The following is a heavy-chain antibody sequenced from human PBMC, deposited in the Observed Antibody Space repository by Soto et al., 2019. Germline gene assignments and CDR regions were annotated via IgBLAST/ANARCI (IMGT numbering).Heavy chain of an antibody. Sequence: PGGSLRLSCAASGFTFSSYAMSWVRQAPGKGLEWVSAISGSGGSTYYADSVKGRFTISRDNAKNSLYLQMNSLRAEDTAVYYCAREDCSGGSCYEDYYYYGMDVWGQGTTVTVSS. CDR3: AREDCSGGSCYEDYYYYGMDV. V-gene: IGHV3-23*01. D-gene: IGHD2-15*01. CDR1: GFTFSSYA. CDR2: ISGSGGST. J-gene: IGHJ6*02.